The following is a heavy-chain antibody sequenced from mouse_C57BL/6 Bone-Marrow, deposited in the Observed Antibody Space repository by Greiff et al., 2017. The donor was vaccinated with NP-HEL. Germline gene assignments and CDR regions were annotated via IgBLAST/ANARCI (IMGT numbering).Heavy chain of an antibody. V-gene: IGHV5-12*01. CDR3: ARHPGTGYFDV. Sequence: EVMLVESGGGLVQPGGSLKLSCAASGFTFSDYYMYWVRQTPEKRLEWVAYISNGGGSTYYPDTVKGRFTISRDNAKNTLYLQMSRLKSEDTAMYYCARHPGTGYFDVWGTGTTVTVSS. D-gene: IGHD4-1*01. J-gene: IGHJ1*03. CDR1: GFTFSDYY. CDR2: ISNGGGST.